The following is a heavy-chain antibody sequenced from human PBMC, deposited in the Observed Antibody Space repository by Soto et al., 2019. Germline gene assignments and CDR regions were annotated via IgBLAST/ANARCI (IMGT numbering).Heavy chain of an antibody. J-gene: IGHJ4*02. CDR2: ISSSSSYI. D-gene: IGHD6-19*01. V-gene: IGHV3-21*01. CDR3: ARDATGIAEAGTLFFFDY. Sequence: GGSLRLSCAASGFTFSSYSMNWVRQAPGKGLEWVSSISSSSSYIYYADSVKGRFTISRDNAKNSLYLQMNSLRAEDTAEYYCARDATGIAEAGTLFFFDYWGQGTLVTVSS. CDR1: GFTFSSYS.